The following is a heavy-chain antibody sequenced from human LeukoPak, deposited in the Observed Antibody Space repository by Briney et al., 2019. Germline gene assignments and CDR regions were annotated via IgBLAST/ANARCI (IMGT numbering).Heavy chain of an antibody. D-gene: IGHD3-22*01. J-gene: IGHJ4*02. CDR2: IKQDGSEK. CDR3: ALGVGSYYYDSSGYPFDY. V-gene: IGHV3-7*01. Sequence: TGGSLRLSCAASGFTFSSYAMSWVRQAPGKGLEWVANIKQDGSEKYYVDSVKGRFTISRDNAKNSLYLQINSLRAEDTAVYYCALGVGSYYYDSSGYPFDYWGQGTLVTASS. CDR1: GFTFSSYA.